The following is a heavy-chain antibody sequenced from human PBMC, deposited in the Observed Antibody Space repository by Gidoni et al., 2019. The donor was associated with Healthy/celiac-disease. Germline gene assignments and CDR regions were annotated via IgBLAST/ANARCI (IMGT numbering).Heavy chain of an antibody. CDR1: GFTFSSES. D-gene: IGHD3-16*01. Sequence: EVQLVESGGGLVQPGGSLRLSCAASGFTFSSESLNWVRPAPGTGLEWVAYISRCSSTIYYADSVKCRFTISRDNAKNSLYLQMNSLRDEDTSVYYCASHLAPSGGWGQGTLVTVSS. CDR3: ASHLAPSGG. J-gene: IGHJ4*02. V-gene: IGHV3-48*02. CDR2: ISRCSSTI.